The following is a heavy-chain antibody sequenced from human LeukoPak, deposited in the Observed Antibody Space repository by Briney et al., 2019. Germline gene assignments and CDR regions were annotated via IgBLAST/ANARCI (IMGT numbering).Heavy chain of an antibody. CDR3: ARHYCSGATCHFDN. J-gene: IGHJ4*02. CDR1: GGSFSSSSYY. Sequence: SETLSLTCTVSGGSFSSSSYYWGWIRQPPGKGPEWIGSIYHSGSSYYNPSLKSRVTISVDTSKNQLSLKLNSVTAADTAVYFCARHYCSGATCHFDNWGQGALVTVSS. CDR2: IYHSGSS. D-gene: IGHD2-15*01. V-gene: IGHV4-39*01.